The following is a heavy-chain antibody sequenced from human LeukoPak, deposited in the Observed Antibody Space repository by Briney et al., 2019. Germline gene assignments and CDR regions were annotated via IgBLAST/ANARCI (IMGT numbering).Heavy chain of an antibody. Sequence: GGSLRLSCAASGFTFSSYSMNWVRQAPGKGLEWVSYISSSSSYIYYADSVKGRFTISRDNAKNSLYLQMNSLRAEDTAVYYCARGSGIAADYWGQGTLVTVSS. V-gene: IGHV3-21*05. D-gene: IGHD6-13*01. CDR2: ISSSSSYI. J-gene: IGHJ4*02. CDR1: GFTFSSYS. CDR3: ARGSGIAADY.